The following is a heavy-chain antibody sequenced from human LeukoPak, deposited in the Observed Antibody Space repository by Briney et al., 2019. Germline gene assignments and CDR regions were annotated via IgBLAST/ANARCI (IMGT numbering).Heavy chain of an antibody. V-gene: IGHV3-21*01. Sequence: GGSLRLSCAASGFTFSSYSMNWVRQAPGKGLEWVSSISSSSSYIYCADSVKGRFTISRDNAKNSLYLQMNSLRAEDTAVYYCAREAPYYYDSSPCPFDYWGQGTLVTVSS. D-gene: IGHD3-22*01. J-gene: IGHJ4*02. CDR2: ISSSSSYI. CDR1: GFTFSSYS. CDR3: AREAPYYYDSSPCPFDY.